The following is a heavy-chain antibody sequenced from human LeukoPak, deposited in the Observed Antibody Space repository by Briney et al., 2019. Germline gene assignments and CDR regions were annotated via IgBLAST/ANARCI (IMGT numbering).Heavy chain of an antibody. J-gene: IGHJ6*02. CDR3: ARTYCSSTSCYYGYYYYGMDV. D-gene: IGHD2-2*01. CDR1: GFTFSSYW. V-gene: IGHV3-7*01. Sequence: GGSLRLSCAASGFTFSSYWMSWVRQAPGKGLEWVANIKQDGSEKYYVDSVKGRFTISRDNAKNSLYLQMNSLRAEDTAVYYCARTYCSSTSCYYGYYYYGMDVWGQGTSVTVSS. CDR2: IKQDGSEK.